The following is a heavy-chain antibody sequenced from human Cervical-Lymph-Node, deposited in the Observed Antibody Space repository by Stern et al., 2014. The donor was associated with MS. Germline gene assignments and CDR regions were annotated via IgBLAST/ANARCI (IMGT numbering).Heavy chain of an antibody. CDR1: GGSITNRDY. D-gene: IGHD4-11*01. V-gene: IGHV4-39*02. Sequence: QVQLVQSGPGLVKPSETLSLTCTVSGGSITNRDYWGWIRQSPGKGLEWIGSVYYSGITYYRPSLKSRATISIETSRNPFFLRLTSVTATDTAVYFCARGVTAVTNYVPNWCFDLWGRGTLVTVSS. J-gene: IGHJ2*01. CDR2: VYYSGIT. CDR3: ARGVTAVTNYVPNWCFDL.